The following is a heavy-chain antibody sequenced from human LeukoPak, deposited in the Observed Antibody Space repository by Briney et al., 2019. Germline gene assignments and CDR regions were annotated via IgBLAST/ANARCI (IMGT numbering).Heavy chain of an antibody. CDR3: TRRGDGDYGDY. V-gene: IGHV3-73*01. Sequence: GGSLRLSCAAYGFTFSGSAMHWVRQASGKGLEWVGRIKSKANNYATAYAASVKGRFPISRDDSENTAFLQMNSLITEDTAVYYCTRRGDGDYGDYWGQGTLVTV. D-gene: IGHD4-17*01. CDR1: GFTFSGSA. J-gene: IGHJ4*02. CDR2: IKSKANNYAT.